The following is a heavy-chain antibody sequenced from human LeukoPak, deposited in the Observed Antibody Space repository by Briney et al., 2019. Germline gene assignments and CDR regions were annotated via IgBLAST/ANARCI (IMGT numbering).Heavy chain of an antibody. D-gene: IGHD5-24*01. CDR2: INPSGGST. V-gene: IGHV1-46*01. CDR1: GYTFTSYY. J-gene: IGHJ4*02. CDR3: ARDENEMATTLDY. Sequence: GASVKVSCKASGYTFTSYYMHWVRQAPGQGLEWMGIINPSGGSTSYAQQFQGRVTMTRDTSTSTVYMGLSSLRSEDTAVYYCARDENEMATTLDYWGQGTLVTVSS.